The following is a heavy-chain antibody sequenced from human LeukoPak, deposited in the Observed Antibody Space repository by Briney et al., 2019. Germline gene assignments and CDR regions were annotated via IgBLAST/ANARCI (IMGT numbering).Heavy chain of an antibody. CDR3: AKIYNYGRQNYFDC. Sequence: PGGSLRLSCAASGFTFDDYAMHWVRQAPGKGLEWVSGISWNSGSIDYADSVKGRFTISRDNAKNSLYLQMNSLRAEDTALYYCAKIYNYGRQNYFDCWGQGTLVTVSS. CDR2: ISWNSGSI. V-gene: IGHV3-9*01. CDR1: GFTFDDYA. D-gene: IGHD5-18*01. J-gene: IGHJ4*02.